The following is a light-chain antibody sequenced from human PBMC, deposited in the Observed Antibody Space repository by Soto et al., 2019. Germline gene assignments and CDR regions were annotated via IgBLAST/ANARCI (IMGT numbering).Light chain of an antibody. J-gene: IGKJ2*01. Sequence: EIVLTQSPGTLSLSPGERATLSCRASQSISSNHLAWYQQKPGQAPRLLIYGSSTRATGIPDRVSASGSGTDFSLTISSLELEDSAVYLCQQYGGSPPYTFGQGTKVDIK. CDR2: GSS. V-gene: IGKV3-20*01. CDR3: QQYGGSPPYT. CDR1: QSISSNH.